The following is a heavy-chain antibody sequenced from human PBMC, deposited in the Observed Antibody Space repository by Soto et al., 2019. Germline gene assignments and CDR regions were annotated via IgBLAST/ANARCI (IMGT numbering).Heavy chain of an antibody. Sequence: PGGSLRLSCAASGFTFSSYSMNWVRQAPGKGLEWVSYISSSSTIYYADSVKGRFTISRDNAKNSLYLQMNSLRAEDTAVYYCAKVYGTGSYYSDYWGQGTQVTVSS. D-gene: IGHD3-10*01. J-gene: IGHJ4*02. CDR1: GFTFSSYS. V-gene: IGHV3-48*04. CDR3: AKVYGTGSYYSDY. CDR2: ISSSSTI.